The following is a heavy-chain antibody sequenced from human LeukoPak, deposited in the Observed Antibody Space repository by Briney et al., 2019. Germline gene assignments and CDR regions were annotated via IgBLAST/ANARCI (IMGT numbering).Heavy chain of an antibody. CDR1: GFSFNTYA. CDR2: ISNTGGST. D-gene: IGHD6-13*01. CDR3: ARGGGSSWYDSNWFDP. J-gene: IGHJ5*02. V-gene: IGHV3-23*01. Sequence: GGSLRLSCAASGFSFNTYAMSWVRQAPGKGLEWVSAISNTGGSTYYADSVKGRFTISRDKSKNTLSLQMNSLRAEDTAVYYCARGGGSSWYDSNWFDPWGQGTLVTVSS.